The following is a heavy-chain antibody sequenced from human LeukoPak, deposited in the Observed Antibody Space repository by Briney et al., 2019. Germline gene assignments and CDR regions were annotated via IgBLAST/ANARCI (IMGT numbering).Heavy chain of an antibody. CDR1: GFTVSSNY. CDR3: ARDTGTTYYYGSGSSDGMDV. J-gene: IGHJ6*02. Sequence: PGGSLRLSCAASGFTVSSNYMSWVRQAPGKGREWVSVIYSGGSTYYADSVKGRFTISRDNSKNTLYLQMNSLRAEDTAVYYCARDTGTTYYYGSGSSDGMDVWGQGTTVTVSS. V-gene: IGHV3-66*01. D-gene: IGHD3-10*01. CDR2: IYSGGST.